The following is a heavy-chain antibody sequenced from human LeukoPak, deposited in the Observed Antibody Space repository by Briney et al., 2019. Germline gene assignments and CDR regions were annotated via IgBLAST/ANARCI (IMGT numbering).Heavy chain of an antibody. CDR1: GFTFNDYN. Sequence: GGSLRLSCAASGFTFNDYNFNWVRQAPGKGLEWLSYITSTSKTTYYADSVKGRFTISRDNAKNSLYLQMNSLRAEDTAVYYCARRGIVVVPASYGMDVWGQGTTVTVSS. J-gene: IGHJ6*02. D-gene: IGHD2-2*01. CDR3: ARRGIVVVPASYGMDV. V-gene: IGHV3-48*04. CDR2: ITSTSKTT.